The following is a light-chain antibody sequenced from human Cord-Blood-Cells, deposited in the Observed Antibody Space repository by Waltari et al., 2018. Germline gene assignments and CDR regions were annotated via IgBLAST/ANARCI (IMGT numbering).Light chain of an antibody. CDR3: QQYNNWPFT. V-gene: IGKV3-15*01. CDR1: QSVSSN. Sequence: EIVMTQSPATLSGSPGESATLPCRASQSVSSNLAWYQQNPGQAPRLLIYGASTRATGIPARFSGSGSGTEFTLTISSLQSEDFAVYYCQQYNNWPFTFGPGTKVDIK. CDR2: GAS. J-gene: IGKJ3*01.